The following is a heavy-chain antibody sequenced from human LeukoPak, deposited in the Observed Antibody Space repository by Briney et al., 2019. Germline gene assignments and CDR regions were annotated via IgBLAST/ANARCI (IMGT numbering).Heavy chain of an antibody. Sequence: PGGSLRLSCAASGFTVSSNYMSWVRQAPGKGLEWVSVIYSGGSTYYADSVKGRFTISRDNSKNTLYLQMNSVRAEDTAVYYCARETVAGLQYYFDYWGQGTLVTVSS. CDR2: IYSGGST. D-gene: IGHD6-19*01. V-gene: IGHV3-53*01. CDR3: ARETVAGLQYYFDY. CDR1: GFTVSSNY. J-gene: IGHJ4*02.